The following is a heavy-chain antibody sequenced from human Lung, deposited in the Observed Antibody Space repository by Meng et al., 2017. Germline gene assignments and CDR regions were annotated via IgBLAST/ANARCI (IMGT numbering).Heavy chain of an antibody. CDR3: ARDLNGDRGIYFDY. CDR1: GYTFTNYV. V-gene: IGHV1-3*01. J-gene: IGHJ4*02. D-gene: IGHD3-10*01. Sequence: QVQLVQSGGEVKKPGASVKGSCKTSGYTFTNYVIHWVRQAPGQRLEWMGWIRGCNDETHYSQKFQGRVTISRDTSASTAYMELSSLRSEDTAIYYCARDLNGDRGIYFDYWGQGTLVTVSS. CDR2: IRGCNDET.